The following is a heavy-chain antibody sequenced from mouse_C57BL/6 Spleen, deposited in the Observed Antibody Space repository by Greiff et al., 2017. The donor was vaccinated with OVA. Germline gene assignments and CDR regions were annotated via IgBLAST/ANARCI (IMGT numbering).Heavy chain of an antibody. D-gene: IGHD6-2*01. J-gene: IGHJ4*01. CDR3: ANVGTEVSLDD. CDR1: GYTFSSYW. CDR2: IYPGDGDS. Sequence: QVHLKQSGPELVKPGASVKISCKASGYTFSSYWMNWVKQRPGKGLEWIGLIYPGDGDSNYNGKFKGKATLTADKSSSPAYMQLSSLTSGDSAVYVSANVGTEVSLDDWGKGTTVTVSS. V-gene: IGHV1-82*01.